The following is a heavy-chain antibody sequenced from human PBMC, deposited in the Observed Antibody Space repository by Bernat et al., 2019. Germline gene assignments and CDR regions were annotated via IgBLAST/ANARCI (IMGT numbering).Heavy chain of an antibody. V-gene: IGHV3-30*18. CDR3: AKYRGYYFDY. CDR1: GFTFSSYG. D-gene: IGHD3-10*01. Sequence: QVQLVESGGGVVQPGRSLRLSCAASGFTFSSYGMHWVRQAPGKGLEWVAVISYDGSNKYYADSVKGRFTISRDNSKNTLYLQMNSLRAEDTAVYYCAKYRGYYFDYWGQGTLVTVSS. J-gene: IGHJ4*02. CDR2: ISYDGSNK.